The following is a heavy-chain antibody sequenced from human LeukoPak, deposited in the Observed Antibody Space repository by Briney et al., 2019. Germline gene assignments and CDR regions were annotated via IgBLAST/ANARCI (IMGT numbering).Heavy chain of an antibody. CDR1: GGTFSSYA. Sequence: ASVKVSCKASGGTFSSYAISWVRQAPGQGLEWMGGIIPIFGTANYAQKFQGRVTITADESTSTAYMELSSLRSEDTAVYYCARERSYDFWSGYSYWFDSWGQGTLVTVSS. CDR3: ARERSYDFWSGYSYWFDS. V-gene: IGHV1-69*13. CDR2: IIPIFGTA. D-gene: IGHD3-3*01. J-gene: IGHJ5*01.